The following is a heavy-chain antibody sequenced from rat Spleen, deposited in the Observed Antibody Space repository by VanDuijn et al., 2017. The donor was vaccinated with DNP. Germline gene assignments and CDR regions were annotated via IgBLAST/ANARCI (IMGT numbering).Heavy chain of an antibody. J-gene: IGHJ2*01. CDR3: VRWNSGHFDY. V-gene: IGHV5-22*01. Sequence: EVQLVASGGGLVQPGRSLKLSCAASGFTFSAYYMAWVRQAPATGLEWVAYIGSPAYAPYYADSVKGRFTISRDNAKSTLYLQMNTLRSEAMATYYCVRWNSGHFDYWGQGVMVTVSS. CDR1: GFTFSAYY. CDR2: IGSPAYAP. D-gene: IGHD4-3*01.